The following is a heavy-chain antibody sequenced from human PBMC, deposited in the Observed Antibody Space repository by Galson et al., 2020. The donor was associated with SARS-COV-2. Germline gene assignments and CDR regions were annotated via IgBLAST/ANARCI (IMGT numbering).Heavy chain of an antibody. D-gene: IGHD3-22*01. Sequence: GGSLRLSCAASGFIFSNYAMSWVRQAPGKGLEWVSVISGTGASTYYADSVKGRFTISRDNSKNTLHLLMNSLRAEDTAVYYCAKGSSGYYYDNWFDPWGQGTLVTVSS. J-gene: IGHJ5*02. V-gene: IGHV3-23*01. CDR2: ISGTGAST. CDR1: GFIFSNYA. CDR3: AKGSSGYYYDNWFDP.